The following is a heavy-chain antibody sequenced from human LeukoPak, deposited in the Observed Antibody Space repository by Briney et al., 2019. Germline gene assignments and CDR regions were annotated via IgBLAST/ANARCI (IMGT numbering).Heavy chain of an antibody. CDR3: VRGTPTPGMDY. J-gene: IGHJ4*02. D-gene: IGHD3-10*01. Sequence: ASVRVSFTASGYPFIAHFLNWVRQAPGQGLEWMGNIDTTTGNPRYAQDFTGRFVFSLDTSVSTAYLQITSLKADDTAAYYCVRGTPTPGMDYWGQGTQVTVSS. V-gene: IGHV7-4-1*02. CDR1: GYPFIAHF. CDR2: IDTTTGNP.